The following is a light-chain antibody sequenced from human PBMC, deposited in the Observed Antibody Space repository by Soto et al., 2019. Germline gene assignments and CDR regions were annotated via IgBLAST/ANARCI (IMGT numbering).Light chain of an antibody. V-gene: IGLV2-14*03. CDR2: EVS. Sequence: QSALTQPASVCGSPGQSITISCAGTSSDLGAYKYVSWYQQHPDKAPKLILYEVSRPTSGVSNRFSGSKSGNTASLTISGLLAEDEADYSCSSYTNTSTLVFGTGTKVTVL. J-gene: IGLJ1*01. CDR1: SSDLGAYKY. CDR3: SSYTNTSTLV.